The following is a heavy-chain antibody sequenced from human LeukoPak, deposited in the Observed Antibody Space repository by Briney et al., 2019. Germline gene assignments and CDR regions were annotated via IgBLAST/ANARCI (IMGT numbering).Heavy chain of an antibody. CDR1: GFTFSSYS. Sequence: GGSLRLSCAASGFTFSSYSMNWVRQAPGKGLEWVANIKEDGTEEDYLDSVKGRFTISRDNSQNSLYLQMNSLRAEDTAVYYCARVPPVNRDTSAYRPLDYWGQGTLVTVSS. D-gene: IGHD3-22*01. J-gene: IGHJ4*02. CDR2: IKEDGTEE. V-gene: IGHV3-7*01. CDR3: ARVPPVNRDTSAYRPLDY.